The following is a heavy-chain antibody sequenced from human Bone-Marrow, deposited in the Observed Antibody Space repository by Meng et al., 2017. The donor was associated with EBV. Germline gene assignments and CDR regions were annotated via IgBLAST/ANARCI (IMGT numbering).Heavy chain of an antibody. J-gene: IGHJ4*02. CDR3: ASESGRGYTPDY. Sequence: QGQLVQSGAEVKKPGSSVKVSCKNSGGTFSSDAISWVRQAPGQGLEWMGGLIPMLGAPNYAQKFQDRVTIIADKSTSIHYMELSSLRSDDTAVYYCASESGRGYTPDYWGRGALVTVSS. CDR2: LIPMLGAP. V-gene: IGHV1-69*06. CDR1: GGTFSSDA. D-gene: IGHD3-10*01.